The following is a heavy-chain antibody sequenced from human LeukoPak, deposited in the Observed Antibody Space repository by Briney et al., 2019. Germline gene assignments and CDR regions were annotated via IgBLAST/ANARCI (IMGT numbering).Heavy chain of an antibody. CDR2: MNWNGGRR. D-gene: IGHD1-26*01. CDR3: TRHSGSYGGLYYFHMDV. CDR1: GFTFEYYG. J-gene: IGHJ6*03. Sequence: GGSLRLSCVASGFTFEYYGMSWVRQVPGMGLEWVSGMNWNGGRRRYADSVKGRFTISRDNAKNSLFLEMHNLRVEDTAFYHCTRHSGSYGGLYYFHMDVWGKGTSVTVSS. V-gene: IGHV3-20*01.